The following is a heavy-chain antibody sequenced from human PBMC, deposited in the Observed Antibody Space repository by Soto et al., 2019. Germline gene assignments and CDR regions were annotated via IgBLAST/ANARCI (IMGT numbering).Heavy chain of an antibody. V-gene: IGHV4-34*01. CDR2: ISHSGGT. J-gene: IGHJ4*02. Sequence: KPSETLSLTCAVHGGSFSGYFWNYIRQTPGKGLEWIGEISHSGGTNYNPSLKSRVTISVDKSKSLFSLRLSSVTAADTAIYYCASSIVGPNTRVFSYWGQGALVTVSS. CDR1: GGSFSGYF. CDR3: ASSIVGPNTRVFSY. D-gene: IGHD1-26*01.